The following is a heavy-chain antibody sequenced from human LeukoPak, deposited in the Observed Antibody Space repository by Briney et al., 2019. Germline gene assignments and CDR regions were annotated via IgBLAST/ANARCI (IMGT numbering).Heavy chain of an antibody. J-gene: IGHJ4*02. Sequence: SVKVSCKASGFTFTSSAMQWVRQARGQRLEWIGWIVVGSGNTNYAQKFQERVTITRDMSTSTAYMELSNLRSEDTAVYYCAAIDLSSSGFDYWGQGTLVTVSS. V-gene: IGHV1-58*02. CDR1: GFTFTSSA. CDR3: AAIDLSSSGFDY. CDR2: IVVGSGNT. D-gene: IGHD6-25*01.